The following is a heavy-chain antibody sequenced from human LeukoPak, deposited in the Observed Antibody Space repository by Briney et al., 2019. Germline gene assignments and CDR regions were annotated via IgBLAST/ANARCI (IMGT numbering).Heavy chain of an antibody. CDR3: AKDSSGEYYYYGMDV. D-gene: IGHD6-19*01. Sequence: GGSLRLSCAASGFTFSSYGMHWVRQAPGKGLEWVAVISYDGSNKYYADSVKGRFTISRDNSKNMLYLQMNSLRAEDTAVYYCAKDSSGEYYYYGMDVWGQGTTVTVSS. CDR1: GFTFSSYG. J-gene: IGHJ6*02. CDR2: ISYDGSNK. V-gene: IGHV3-30*18.